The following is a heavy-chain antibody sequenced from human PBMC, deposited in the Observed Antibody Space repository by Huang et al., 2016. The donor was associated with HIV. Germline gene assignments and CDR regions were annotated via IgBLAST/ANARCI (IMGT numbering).Heavy chain of an antibody. V-gene: IGHV4-39*01. CDR1: GGSISSSSYY. CDR3: ARHYRYSSSWYWRDAFDI. CDR2: IYYSGGT. Sequence: QLQLQESGPGLVKPSETLSLTCTVPGGSISSSSYYWGWVRQPPGKGLEWIGSIYYSGGTYYNPSLKSGVPISVDTSKIQFSLKLSSVTAADTAVYYCARHYRYSSSWYWRDAFDIWGQGTMVTVSS. D-gene: IGHD6-13*01. J-gene: IGHJ3*02.